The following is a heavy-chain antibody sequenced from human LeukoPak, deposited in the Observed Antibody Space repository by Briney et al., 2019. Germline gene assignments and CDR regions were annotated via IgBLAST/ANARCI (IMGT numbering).Heavy chain of an antibody. CDR2: ITPDGSGT. J-gene: IGHJ3*02. D-gene: IGHD3-3*01. CDR1: GFTFSSHW. V-gene: IGHV3-74*03. Sequence: GGSLRPSCAASGFTFSSHWMHWVRRTPGKGLVWVSYITPDGSGTKYADSVKGRFTISRDNPKNTLYLQMNSLRAEDTAVYYCARNGVASTYDIWGQGSMVTVSS. CDR3: ARNGVASTYDI.